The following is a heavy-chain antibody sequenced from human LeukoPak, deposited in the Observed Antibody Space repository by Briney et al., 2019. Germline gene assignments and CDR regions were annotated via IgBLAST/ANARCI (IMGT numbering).Heavy chain of an antibody. CDR1: GYTLTELS. J-gene: IGHJ4*02. CDR3: ATSIAAAGYFDY. D-gene: IGHD6-13*01. V-gene: IGHV1-24*01. Sequence: ASVKVSCKVSGYTLTELSMHWVRQAPGKGPEWMGGFDPEDGETIYAQKFQGRVTMTEDTSTDTAYMELSSLRSEDTAVYYCATSIAAAGYFDYWGQGTLVTVSS. CDR2: FDPEDGET.